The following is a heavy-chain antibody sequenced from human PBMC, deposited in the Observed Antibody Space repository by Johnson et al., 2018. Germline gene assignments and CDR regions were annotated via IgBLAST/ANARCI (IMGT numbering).Heavy chain of an antibody. D-gene: IGHD3-10*01. Sequence: QVQLVESGGGVVQPGRSLRLSCAASGFTFSSYGMHWVRQAPGKGLEWVAVISYDGSNKYYADSVKGRFTISRDNSKNTRYLQMNSLRAEDTAVYHCAKDRTSFFSRGGGRDVWGQGTTVTVSS. V-gene: IGHV3-30*18. CDR2: ISYDGSNK. CDR1: GFTFSSYG. CDR3: AKDRTSFFSRGGGRDV. J-gene: IGHJ6*02.